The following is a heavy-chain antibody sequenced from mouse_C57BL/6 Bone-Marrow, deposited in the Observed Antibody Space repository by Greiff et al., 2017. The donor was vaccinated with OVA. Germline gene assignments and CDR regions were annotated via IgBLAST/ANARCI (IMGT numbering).Heavy chain of an antibody. CDR3: ARNWDVGFDY. V-gene: IGHV4-1*01. D-gene: IGHD4-1*01. CDR1: GIDFSRYW. J-gene: IGHJ2*01. Sequence: TASGIDFSRYWMSWVRRAPGKGLEWIGEINPDSSTINFAPSLKDKFIISRDNAKNTLYLQMSKVRSEDTALYYCARNWDVGFDYWGQGTTLTVSS. CDR2: INPDSSTI.